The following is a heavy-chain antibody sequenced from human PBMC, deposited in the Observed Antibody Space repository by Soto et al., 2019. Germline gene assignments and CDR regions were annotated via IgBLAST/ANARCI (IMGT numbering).Heavy chain of an antibody. CDR1: GFTFSSYS. Sequence: EVQLVESGGGLVQPGGSLRLSCAASGFTFSSYSMNWVRQAPGKGLEWGSYISSSSSTIYYADSVKGRFTISRDNAKNSLYLQMNSLRAEDTAVYYCARRKPTILRFLEWLTPYFDYWGQGTLVTVSS. CDR3: ARRKPTILRFLEWLTPYFDY. V-gene: IGHV3-48*01. CDR2: ISSSSSTI. J-gene: IGHJ4*02. D-gene: IGHD3-3*01.